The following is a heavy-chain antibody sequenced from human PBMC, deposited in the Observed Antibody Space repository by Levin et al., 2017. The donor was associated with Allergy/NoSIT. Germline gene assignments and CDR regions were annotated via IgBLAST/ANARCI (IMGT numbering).Heavy chain of an antibody. Sequence: SETLSLTCTVSGGSISSYYWSWIRQPPGKGLEWIGYIYYSGSTNYNPSLKSRVTISVDTSKNQFSLKLSSVTAADTAVYYCARDRNLWFGELFYAFDIWGQGTMVTVSS. V-gene: IGHV4-59*01. D-gene: IGHD3-10*01. CDR1: GGSISSYY. J-gene: IGHJ3*02. CDR2: IYYSGST. CDR3: ARDRNLWFGELFYAFDI.